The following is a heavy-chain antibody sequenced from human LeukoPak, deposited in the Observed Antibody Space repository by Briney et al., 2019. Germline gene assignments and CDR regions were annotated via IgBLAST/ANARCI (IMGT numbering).Heavy chain of an antibody. CDR1: GGTFISYA. V-gene: IGHV1-69*05. J-gene: IGHJ5*02. D-gene: IGHD2-2*01. CDR3: ARDIVVVPAATLLGSYNWFDP. Sequence: ASVKVSCKASGGTFISYAISWVRQAPGQGLGWMGRIIPIFGTANYAQKFQGRVTLTTDESTSTAYMELSSLRSEDTAVYYCARDIVVVPAATLLGSYNWFDPWGQGTLVTVSS. CDR2: IIPIFGTA.